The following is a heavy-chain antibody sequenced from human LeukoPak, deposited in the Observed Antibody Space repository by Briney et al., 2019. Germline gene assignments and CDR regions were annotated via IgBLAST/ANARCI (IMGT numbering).Heavy chain of an antibody. J-gene: IGHJ4*02. V-gene: IGHV4-61*02. CDR1: GGSISSGSYY. CDR2: IYTSGST. Sequence: PSETLSLTCTVSGGSISSGSYYWSWIRQPAGKGLEWIGRIYTSGSTNYNPSLKSRVTISVDTSKNQFSPKLSSVTAADTAVYYCARAPDYYDSSGYKNDYWGQGTLVTVSS. CDR3: ARAPDYYDSSGYKNDY. D-gene: IGHD3-22*01.